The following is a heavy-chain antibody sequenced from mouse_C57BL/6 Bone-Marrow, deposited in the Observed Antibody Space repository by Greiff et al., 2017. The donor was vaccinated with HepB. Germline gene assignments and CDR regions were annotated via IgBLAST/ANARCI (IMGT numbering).Heavy chain of an antibody. J-gene: IGHJ4*01. V-gene: IGHV1-39*01. D-gene: IGHD2-2*01. Sequence: VQLKQSGPELVKPGASVKISCKASGYSFTDYNMNWVKQSNGKSLEWIGVINPNYGTTSYNQKFKGKATLTVDQSSSTAHMQLNSLTSEDSAVYYCARGGLNGYPHYYAMDYWGQGTSVTVSS. CDR3: ARGGLNGYPHYYAMDY. CDR1: GYSFTDYN. CDR2: INPNYGTT.